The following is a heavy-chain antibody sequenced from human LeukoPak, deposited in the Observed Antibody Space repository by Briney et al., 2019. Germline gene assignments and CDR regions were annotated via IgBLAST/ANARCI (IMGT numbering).Heavy chain of an antibody. CDR2: IIPILGIA. CDR1: GGTFSSYA. D-gene: IGHD3-22*01. Sequence: ASVKVSCKASGGTFSSYAISWVRQAPGQGLEWMGRIIPILGIANYAQKFQGRVTITADKSTSTAYMELSSLRSEDTAVYYCARGGQLYDSSGYYFGGDAFDIWGQGTMVTVSS. J-gene: IGHJ3*02. V-gene: IGHV1-69*04. CDR3: ARGGQLYDSSGYYFGGDAFDI.